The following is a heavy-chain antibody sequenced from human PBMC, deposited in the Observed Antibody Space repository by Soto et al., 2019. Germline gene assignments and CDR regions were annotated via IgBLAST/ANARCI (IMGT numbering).Heavy chain of an antibody. J-gene: IGHJ6*03. Sequence: GGSLRLSCAASGFTFSSYAMSWVRQAPGKGLEWVSAISGSGGSTYYADSVKGRFTISRDNSKNTLYLQMNSLRAEDTAVYYCAKGVRYFDWLLDNYYYYYYMDVWGKGTTVTVSS. CDR1: GFTFSSYA. V-gene: IGHV3-23*01. CDR2: ISGSGGST. CDR3: AKGVRYFDWLLDNYYYYYYMDV. D-gene: IGHD3-9*01.